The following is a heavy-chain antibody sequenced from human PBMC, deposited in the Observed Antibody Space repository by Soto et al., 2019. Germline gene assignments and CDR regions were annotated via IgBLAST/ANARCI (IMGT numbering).Heavy chain of an antibody. CDR1: GGTFSSYA. CDR3: ARTDCSGGSCSARPHLPFSGWFDP. D-gene: IGHD2-15*01. J-gene: IGHJ5*02. Sequence: SVKVSCKASGGTFSSYAISWVRQAPGQGLEWMGRIIPILGTANYAQRFQGRVTITADKSTSTAYMELSSLRSEDTAVYYCARTDCSGGSCSARPHLPFSGWFDPWGQGTLVTVTS. CDR2: IIPILGTA. V-gene: IGHV1-69*04.